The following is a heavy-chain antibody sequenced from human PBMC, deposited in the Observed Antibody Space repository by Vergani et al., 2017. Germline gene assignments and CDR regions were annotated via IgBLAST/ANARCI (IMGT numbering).Heavy chain of an antibody. CDR3: ARDTYSSSGSFDY. CDR1: GGPISSSSYY. J-gene: IGHJ4*02. D-gene: IGHD6-6*01. Sequence: QLQLQESGPGLVKPSETLSLTCTVSGGPISSSSYYWGWIRQPPGKGLEWIESIYYSWSTYYNPSLKSGVTISVDTSKNRFSLKLGSVTAADTAVYYCARDTYSSSGSFDYWGQGTLVTVSS. V-gene: IGHV4-39*07. CDR2: IYYSWST.